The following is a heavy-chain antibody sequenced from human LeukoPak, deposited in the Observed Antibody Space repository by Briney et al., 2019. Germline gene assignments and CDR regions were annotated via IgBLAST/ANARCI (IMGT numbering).Heavy chain of an antibody. CDR2: INPNSGGT. V-gene: IGHV1-2*02. D-gene: IGHD6-6*01. J-gene: IGHJ4*02. CDR1: GYTFTGYY. CDR3: ARDRGPPNIAAAPFGY. Sequence: ASVKVSCKASGYTFTGYYMHWVRQAPGQGLEWMGWINPNSGGTNYAQKFQGRVTMTRDTSISTASMQLSRLRSDDTAVYYCARDRGPPNIAAAPFGYWGQGTLVTVSS.